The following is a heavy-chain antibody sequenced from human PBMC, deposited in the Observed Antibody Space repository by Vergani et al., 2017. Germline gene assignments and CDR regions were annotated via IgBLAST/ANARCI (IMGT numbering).Heavy chain of an antibody. D-gene: IGHD5-18*01. CDR1: GYTFTSYG. J-gene: IGHJ4*02. V-gene: IGHV1-18*01. CDR2: ISAYNGNT. CDR3: ARDLRQPSGLGYSYAYVDY. Sequence: QVQMVQSGAEVKKPGASVKVSCKASGYTFTSYGISWVRQAPGQGLEWMGWISAYNGNTNYAQKLQGRVTMTTDTSTSTAYMELRSLRSDDTAVYYCARDLRQPSGLGYSYAYVDYGGQGTLVTVSS.